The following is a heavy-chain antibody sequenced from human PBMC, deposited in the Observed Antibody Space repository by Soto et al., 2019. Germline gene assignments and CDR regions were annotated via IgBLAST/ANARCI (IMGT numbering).Heavy chain of an antibody. Sequence: EVQLVESVGDLVQPGGSLRLSCTASGFIFSDYTMTWVRQAPGRGLEFVSHISSSGDTIFYAESMKGRFTVSRDNAKNSLFLQMNSLRDDDTGVYFCARDHGGSTWFVGVYYFFGMDVWGQGTAVTVSS. CDR1: GFIFSDYT. CDR3: ARDHGGSTWFVGVYYFFGMDV. CDR2: ISSSGDTI. J-gene: IGHJ6*02. D-gene: IGHD6-13*01. V-gene: IGHV3-48*02.